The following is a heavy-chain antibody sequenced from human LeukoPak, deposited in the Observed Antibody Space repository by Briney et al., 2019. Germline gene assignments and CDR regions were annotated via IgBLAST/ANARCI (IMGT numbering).Heavy chain of an antibody. CDR1: GYTFTSYD. V-gene: IGHV1-8*01. CDR3: ARRVPYRYYYGSGNPFDP. D-gene: IGHD3-10*01. J-gene: IGHJ5*02. CDR2: MNPNSGNT. Sequence: GASVKVSCKASGYTFTSYDINWVRQATGQGLEWMGWMNPNSGNTGYAQKFQGRVTMTRNTSISTAYMELSSLRSEDTAVYYCARRVPYRYYYGSGNPFDPWGQGTLVTVSS.